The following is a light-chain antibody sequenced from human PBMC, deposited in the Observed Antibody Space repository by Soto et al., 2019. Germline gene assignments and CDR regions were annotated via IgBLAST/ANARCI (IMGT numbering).Light chain of an antibody. Sequence: HSALTQPPSASGYPGQSVTISCTGTSSDVGAYQYVSWYQQYPGKAPTLMIYEVTKRTSGVPDRFSGSKSGNTASLTVSGLQAEDEDDYYCTSYVGNDIWVFGGGTKVTVL. J-gene: IGLJ3*02. CDR2: EVT. V-gene: IGLV2-8*01. CDR1: SSDVGAYQY. CDR3: TSYVGNDIWV.